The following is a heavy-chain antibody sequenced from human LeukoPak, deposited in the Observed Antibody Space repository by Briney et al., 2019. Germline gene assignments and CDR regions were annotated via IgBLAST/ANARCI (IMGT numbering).Heavy chain of an antibody. Sequence: SVKVSCKASGGTFSSYDISWVRQAPGQGLEWMGRIIPIFGTANYAQKFQGRVTITTDESTSTAYMELSSLRSEDTAVYYCARDRSNIVLMVYEENWFDPWGQGTLVTVSS. J-gene: IGHJ5*02. V-gene: IGHV1-69*05. CDR2: IIPIFGTA. CDR3: ARDRSNIVLMVYEENWFDP. D-gene: IGHD2-8*01. CDR1: GGTFSSYD.